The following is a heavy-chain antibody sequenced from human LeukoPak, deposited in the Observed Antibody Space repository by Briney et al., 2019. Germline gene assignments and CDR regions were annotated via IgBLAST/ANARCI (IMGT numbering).Heavy chain of an antibody. CDR3: ARMVKRFDY. Sequence: TGGSLRLSCAASGFTFDDYGMSWVRQAPGKGLEWVSSISSSSSYIYYADSVKGRFTISRDNAKNSLYLQMNSLRAEDTAVYYCARMVKRFDYWGQGTLVTVSS. CDR2: ISSSSSYI. V-gene: IGHV3-21*01. J-gene: IGHJ4*02. CDR1: GFTFDDYG. D-gene: IGHD5-18*01.